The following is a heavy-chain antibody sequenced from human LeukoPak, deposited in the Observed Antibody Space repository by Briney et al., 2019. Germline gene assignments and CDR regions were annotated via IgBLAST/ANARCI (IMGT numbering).Heavy chain of an antibody. CDR2: MDPNSGNT. D-gene: IGHD3-3*01. CDR1: GYTFTSYD. CDR3: ARGNKPGTRTYYDFRSGQIKTYYFDY. Sequence: ASVKVSCKASGYTFTSYDINWVRQATGQGLEWMGWMDPNSGNTGYAQKFQGRVTMTRNTSISSAYMELSSLRSEDTAVYYCARGNKPGTRTYYDFRSGQIKTYYFDYWGQGTLVTVSS. J-gene: IGHJ4*02. V-gene: IGHV1-8*01.